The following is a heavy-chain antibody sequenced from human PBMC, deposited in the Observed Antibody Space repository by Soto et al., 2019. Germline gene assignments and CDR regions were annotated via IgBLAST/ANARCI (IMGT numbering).Heavy chain of an antibody. CDR2: INHSGST. CDR3: ARGQWLPRGEY. V-gene: IGHV4-34*02. Sequence: QVQLQQWGAGLLKPSETLSLTCAVHGGSFSGFFWTWIRQPPGKGLEWIGEINHSGSTNYNPSLKSRFTLSVDTAENQCSLRLTSVTAADTAVYYCARGQWLPRGEYWGQGTLVTVSS. D-gene: IGHD6-19*01. J-gene: IGHJ4*02. CDR1: GGSFSGFF.